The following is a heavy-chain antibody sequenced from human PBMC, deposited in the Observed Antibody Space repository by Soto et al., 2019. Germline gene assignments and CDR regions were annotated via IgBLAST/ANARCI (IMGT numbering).Heavy chain of an antibody. Sequence: VVFLSLCCSAAEFRFSNNWMHWVRPAPGKGLEWVSSISSTTNYIYYGDSMKGRFNISRDNAKNSLYLEMNSLRAEDTAVYYCARESEDLTSNFDYWGQGTLVTVSS. CDR1: EFRFSNNW. CDR3: ARESEDLTSNFDY. V-gene: IGHV3-21*06. J-gene: IGHJ4*02. CDR2: ISSTTNYI.